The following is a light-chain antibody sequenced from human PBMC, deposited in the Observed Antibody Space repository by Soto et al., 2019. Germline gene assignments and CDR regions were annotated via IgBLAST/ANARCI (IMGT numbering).Light chain of an antibody. CDR3: LQHSTYPLT. CDR2: AAS. Sequence: DIQMTQFPSSLSASVGDRVTITCRASQGIRNDLGWYQQKPGKAPKRLIYAASSLQSGVPSKFSGSVSGTEFTLAISSLQPEDYSTFYCLQHSTYPLTFGQGTKVEIK. V-gene: IGKV1-17*01. CDR1: QGIRND. J-gene: IGKJ1*01.